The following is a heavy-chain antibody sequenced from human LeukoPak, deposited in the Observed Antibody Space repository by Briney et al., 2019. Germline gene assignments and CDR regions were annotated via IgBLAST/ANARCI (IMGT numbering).Heavy chain of an antibody. CDR2: MIGGDGK. V-gene: IGHV3-53*01. CDR1: GFIVSNNY. J-gene: IGHJ4*02. D-gene: IGHD2-2*01. Sequence: GGSLRLSCAASGFIVSNNYMSWVRRAPRKGLEWVSTIMIGGDGKHYADSVKGRFTISRDRSESTLYLQMNGLRADDTAVYYCVRAAPRDCSPASCSLFDTWGQGTLVTVSS. CDR3: VRAAPRDCSPASCSLFDT.